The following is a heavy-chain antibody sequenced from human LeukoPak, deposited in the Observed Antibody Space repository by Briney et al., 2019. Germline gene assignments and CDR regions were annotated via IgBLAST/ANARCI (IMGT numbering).Heavy chain of an antibody. V-gene: IGHV1-18*04. CDR2: ISAYNGNT. D-gene: IGHD6-13*01. J-gene: IGHJ5*02. CDR3: ARGSTAAGTGWFDP. CDR1: GYTFSSYG. Sequence: ASVKVSCKASGYTFSSYGISWVRQAPGQGLEWMGWISAYNGNTNYAQKLQGRVTMTTDTSTSTAYMELNSLRSDDTAVYYCARGSTAAGTGWFDPWGQGTLVTVSS.